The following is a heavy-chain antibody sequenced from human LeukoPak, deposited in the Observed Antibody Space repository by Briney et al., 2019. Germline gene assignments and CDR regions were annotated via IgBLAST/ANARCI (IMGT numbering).Heavy chain of an antibody. CDR1: GGTFSSYA. V-gene: IGHV1-69*05. Sequence: ASVKVSCKASGGTFSSYAISWVRQAPGQGLEWMGRIIPIFGTANYAQKFQGRVTITTDESTSTAYMELSSLRSEDTAVYYCARDLQASRGYFDYWGQGTLVTVSS. CDR2: IIPIFGTA. J-gene: IGHJ4*02. D-gene: IGHD3-10*01. CDR3: ARDLQASRGYFDY.